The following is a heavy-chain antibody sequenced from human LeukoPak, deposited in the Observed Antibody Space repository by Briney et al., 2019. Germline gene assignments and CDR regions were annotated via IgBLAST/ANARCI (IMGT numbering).Heavy chain of an antibody. CDR2: ISGGHGGT. D-gene: IGHD1/OR15-1a*01. CDR1: GFARSSYA. CDR3: AKGQYASGWNSGNY. V-gene: IGHV3-23*01. Sequence: WRTLRLSCAASGFARSSYAMSWVRQAPGKGVEWVSSISGGHGGTYYADSVKGRFTISRDDSKNTLYLQVNRKRAVTTAVYYCAKGQYASGWNSGNYWGQGTLVTVSS. J-gene: IGHJ4*02.